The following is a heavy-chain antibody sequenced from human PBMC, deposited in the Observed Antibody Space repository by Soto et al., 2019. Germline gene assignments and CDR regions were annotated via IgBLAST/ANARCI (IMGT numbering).Heavy chain of an antibody. D-gene: IGHD6-19*01. CDR3: ARGLSDENSSGWPDNHYYYYGMDV. J-gene: IGHJ6*02. Sequence: QAQLVESGGGVVQPGGSLRLSCTDSRSTFSMYGFHWVRQAPGKGLEWVALISYDGSKIYYRDSVQGRFIISRDNSENTLYLQVNSLRPEDTAVYFCARGLSDENSSGWPDNHYYYYGMDVWGRGTTVTVSS. CDR1: RSTFSMYG. V-gene: IGHV3-30*03. CDR2: ISYDGSKI.